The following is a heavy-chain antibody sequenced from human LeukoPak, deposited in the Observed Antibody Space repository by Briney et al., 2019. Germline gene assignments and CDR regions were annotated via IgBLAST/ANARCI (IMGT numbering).Heavy chain of an antibody. CDR2: IYYSGST. V-gene: IGHV4-39*01. CDR1: GGSISSSSYY. CDR3: ARLYLMAFDY. J-gene: IGHJ4*02. D-gene: IGHD5-24*01. Sequence: SETLSLTCTVSGGSISSSSYYWGWIRQPPGRGLEWIGSIYYSGSTYYNPSLKSRVTISVDTSKNQFSLKLSSVTAADTAVYYCARLYLMAFDYWGQGTLVTVSS.